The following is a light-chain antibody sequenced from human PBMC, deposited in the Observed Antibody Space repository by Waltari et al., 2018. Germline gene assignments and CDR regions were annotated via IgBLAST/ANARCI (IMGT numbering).Light chain of an antibody. CDR2: WAS. J-gene: IGKJ1*01. CDR1: QSILDSSNKRNY. CDR3: QQYYSSPPAWT. V-gene: IGKV4-1*01. Sequence: IVMTQSPDSLAVSLGARATIKCKSSQSILDSSNKRNYLGWYQQKPGQPPKLLIYWASTREFGVPDRFSGSGSGTDFTLTINSLQPEDVAVYYCQQYYSSPPAWTFGQGTKVEIK.